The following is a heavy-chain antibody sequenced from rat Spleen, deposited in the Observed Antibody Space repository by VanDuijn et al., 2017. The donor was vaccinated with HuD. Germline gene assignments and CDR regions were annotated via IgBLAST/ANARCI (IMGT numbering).Heavy chain of an antibody. V-gene: IGHV5-7*01. CDR2: INTDGGRT. CDR1: GFTFSDYN. Sequence: EVQLVESGGGLVQPGRSLKLSCAASGFTFSDYNMVWVRQAPKKGLEWVSSINTDGGRTYYSDSVKGRFTFSRDNAENSVFLQMNSLRSDDTATYYCARENYYSGDYWGQGVMVTVSS. D-gene: IGHD1-1*01. CDR3: ARENYYSGDY. J-gene: IGHJ2*01.